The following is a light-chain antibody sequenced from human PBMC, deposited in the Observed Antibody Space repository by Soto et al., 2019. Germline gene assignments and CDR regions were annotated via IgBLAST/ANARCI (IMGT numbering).Light chain of an antibody. V-gene: IGLV2-23*01. CDR2: ATS. CDR3: TSFARGSTLV. Sequence: QSVLTQPAAVSGSPGQSITISCTGTSSDVGNYNLVSWYQQYPGKAPKLMIYATSKRPSGVSNRFSGSKSGDTASLTISGLQAEDEADYYCTSFARGSTLVFGGRTKLTVL. J-gene: IGLJ3*02. CDR1: SSDVGNYNL.